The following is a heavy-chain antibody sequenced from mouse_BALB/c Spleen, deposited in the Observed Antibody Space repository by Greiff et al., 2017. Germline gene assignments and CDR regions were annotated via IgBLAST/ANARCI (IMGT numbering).Heavy chain of an antibody. Sequence: VQLKQSGPELVKPGASVKMSCKASGYTFTSYVMHWVKQKPGQGLEWIGYINPYNDGTKYNEKFKGKATLTSDKSSSTAYMELSSLTSEDSAVYYCARAGDYEDFDYWGQGTTLTVSS. J-gene: IGHJ2*01. V-gene: IGHV1-14*01. CDR2: INPYNDGT. CDR3: ARAGDYEDFDY. CDR1: GYTFTSYV. D-gene: IGHD2-4*01.